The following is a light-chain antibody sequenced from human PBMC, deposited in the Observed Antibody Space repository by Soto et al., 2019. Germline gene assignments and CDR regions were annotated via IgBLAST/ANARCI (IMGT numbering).Light chain of an antibody. Sequence: EVVLRQSPATLSLSPGERATLSCRASESVGRFLGWYQQKFGQAPRLLIFDASRRATGIPARFSASGSGTDFTLTIGSLEPEDFAVYYCQHRSNWPLGTFGQGTRLEIK. V-gene: IGKV3-11*01. CDR2: DAS. J-gene: IGKJ5*01. CDR3: QHRSNWPLGT. CDR1: ESVGRF.